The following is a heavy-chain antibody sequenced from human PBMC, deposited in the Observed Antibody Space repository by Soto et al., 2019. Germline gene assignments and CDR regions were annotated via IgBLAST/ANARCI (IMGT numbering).Heavy chain of an antibody. CDR2: INAGDGNT. Sequence: ASVKVSCKASGYTFTNYGVHWVRQAPGQRLEWMGWINAGDGNTKNSRNFQGRVTITRDTSASTAYMELSSLRSEDTAVYYCVRDGAVAGNINFDFWGQGTLVTVSS. D-gene: IGHD6-19*01. CDR3: VRDGAVAGNINFDF. V-gene: IGHV1-3*01. J-gene: IGHJ4*02. CDR1: GYTFTNYG.